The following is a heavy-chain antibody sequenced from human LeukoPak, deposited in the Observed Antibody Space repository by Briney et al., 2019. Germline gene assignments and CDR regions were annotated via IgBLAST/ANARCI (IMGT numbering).Heavy chain of an antibody. J-gene: IGHJ4*02. Sequence: SETLSLTCTVSGGSISSYYWSWIRQPPGKGLEWIGYIYYSGSTSYNPSLKSRVTISVDTSKNQFSLKLSSVTAADTAVYYCARVGRYDFWSGVDYFDYWGQGTLVTVSS. CDR2: IYYSGST. D-gene: IGHD3-3*01. V-gene: IGHV4-59*01. CDR3: ARVGRYDFWSGVDYFDY. CDR1: GGSISSYY.